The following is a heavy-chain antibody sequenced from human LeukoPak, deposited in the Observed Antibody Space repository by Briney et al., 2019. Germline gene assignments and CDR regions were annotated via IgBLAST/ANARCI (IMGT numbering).Heavy chain of an antibody. CDR1: GGSISNYY. D-gene: IGHD6-13*01. CDR2: IYYSGTT. Sequence: SETLSLTCTVSGGSISNYYWSWIRQPPGKGLEWIGYIYYSGTTNYNPSLKGRVTISVDTSKNQFSLKLNSVTAADTAVYYCARGVYIAAAQYGYWGQGTLVTVSS. V-gene: IGHV4-59*01. CDR3: ARGVYIAAAQYGY. J-gene: IGHJ4*02.